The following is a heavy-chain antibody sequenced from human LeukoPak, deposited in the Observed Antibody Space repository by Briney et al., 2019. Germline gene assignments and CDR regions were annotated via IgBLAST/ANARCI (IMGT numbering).Heavy chain of an antibody. V-gene: IGHV3-11*05. J-gene: IGHJ4*02. CDR3: ARVGSLEAAGTTDY. D-gene: IGHD6-13*01. CDR2: ISTSSSST. Sequence: GGSLTLSCAASGFTFSDYYMSWIRQAPGKGLEWLSYISTSSSSTTYADSVSGRFTISRDNAKNSLYLQMNSLRADDTAVYYCARVGSLEAAGTTDYWGQGTLVTVSS. CDR1: GFTFSDYY.